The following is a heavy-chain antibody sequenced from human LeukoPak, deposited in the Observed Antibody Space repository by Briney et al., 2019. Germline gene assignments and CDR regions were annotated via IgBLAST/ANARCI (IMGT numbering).Heavy chain of an antibody. V-gene: IGHV1-69*05. CDR2: IIPIFGTA. Sequence: SVKVSCKASGGTFSSYAISWVRQAPGQGLEWMGRIIPIFGTANYAQKFQGRVTITTDESTSTAYMELSSLRSEDTAVYYCAREVAAAGTSRGSFDYWGRGTLVTVSS. CDR1: GGTFSSYA. J-gene: IGHJ4*02. D-gene: IGHD6-13*01. CDR3: AREVAAAGTSRGSFDY.